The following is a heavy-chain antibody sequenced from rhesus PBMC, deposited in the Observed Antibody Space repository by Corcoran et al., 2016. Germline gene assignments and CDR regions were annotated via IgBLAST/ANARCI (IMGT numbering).Heavy chain of an antibody. D-gene: IGHD2-27*01. CDR3: VREGGGWSGIYCYDLRPYGLDS. Sequence: EVQLVASGGGLAKPGGSLRPSCAASGFRCSDYYMYWVRQAPGKGLEWVSVISSTVCCSYYADSIKARFSISSENVKNTLYRHMASLRAEYTAVYYGVREGGGWSGIYCYDLRPYGLDSWGQGVVVTVSS. J-gene: IGHJ6*01. CDR1: GFRCSDYY. V-gene: IGHV3S18*01. CDR2: ISSTVCCS.